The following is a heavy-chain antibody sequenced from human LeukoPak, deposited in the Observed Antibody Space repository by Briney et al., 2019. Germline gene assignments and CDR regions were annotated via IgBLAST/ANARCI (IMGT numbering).Heavy chain of an antibody. J-gene: IGHJ4*02. CDR2: IYYSGST. Sequence: PSETLSLTCTVSGGSISSSSYYWGWIRQPPGKGLEWIGSIYYSGSTYYNPSLKSRVTISVDTSKNQFSLKLSSVTAADTAAYYCARRPLIAAAGAFDYWGQGTLVTVSS. CDR3: ARRPLIAAAGAFDY. V-gene: IGHV4-39*01. D-gene: IGHD6-13*01. CDR1: GGSISSSSYY.